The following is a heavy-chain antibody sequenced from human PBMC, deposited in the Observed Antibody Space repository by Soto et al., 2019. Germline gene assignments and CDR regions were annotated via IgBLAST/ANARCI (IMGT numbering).Heavy chain of an antibody. J-gene: IGHJ6*02. V-gene: IGHV2-70*01. Sequence: ESGPTLVNPTQTLTLTCTFSGFSLITSGMCVSWIRQPPGKALEWLALIDWDDDKYYSTSLKTRLTISKDTSKNQVVLTMTNMDPVDTATYYCARISKCPGTYGMDVWGQGTTVTVSS. CDR3: ARISKCPGTYGMDV. CDR2: IDWDDDK. D-gene: IGHD1-1*01. CDR1: GFSLITSGMC.